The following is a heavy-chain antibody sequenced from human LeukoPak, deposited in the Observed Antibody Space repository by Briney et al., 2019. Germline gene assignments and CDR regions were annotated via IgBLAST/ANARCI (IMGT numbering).Heavy chain of an antibody. CDR2: IDPSDSYT. J-gene: IGHJ4*02. CDR1: GYSFTSYW. Sequence: GESLKISCKGSGYSFTSYWISWVRQMPGKGLEWMGRIDPSDSYTNYSPSFQGHVTISADKSTSTAYLQWSSLKASDTAMYYCARGYCSGGSCYLVGYWGQGTLVTVSS. D-gene: IGHD2-15*01. CDR3: ARGYCSGGSCYLVGY. V-gene: IGHV5-10-1*01.